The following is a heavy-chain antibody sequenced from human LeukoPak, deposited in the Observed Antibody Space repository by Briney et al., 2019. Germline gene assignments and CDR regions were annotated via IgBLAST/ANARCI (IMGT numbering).Heavy chain of an antibody. CDR3: TRIGYRYYFDY. Sequence: GGSLRLSCTASGFTFGDYAMNWVRQAPGKGLEWVGFIRSKAYGETTEYAASVKGRLTISRDNSKSIAYLQMSSLKTEDTALYYCTRIGYRYYFDYWGQGTLVTVSA. J-gene: IGHJ4*02. CDR2: IRSKAYGETT. V-gene: IGHV3-49*04. CDR1: GFTFGDYA. D-gene: IGHD6-13*01.